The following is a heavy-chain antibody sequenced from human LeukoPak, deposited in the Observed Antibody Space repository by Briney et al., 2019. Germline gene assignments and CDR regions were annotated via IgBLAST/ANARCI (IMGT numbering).Heavy chain of an antibody. CDR1: GGSISSYY. D-gene: IGHD1-26*01. CDR3: ARTWEPRALDAFDI. V-gene: IGHV4-4*07. Sequence: PSETLSLTCTVSGGSISSYYWSWIRQPAGKGLEWIGRIYTSGSTNYNPSLKSRVTISVDTSKNQFSLKLSSVTAADTAVYYCARTWEPRALDAFDIWGQGTMVTVSS. CDR2: IYTSGST. J-gene: IGHJ3*02.